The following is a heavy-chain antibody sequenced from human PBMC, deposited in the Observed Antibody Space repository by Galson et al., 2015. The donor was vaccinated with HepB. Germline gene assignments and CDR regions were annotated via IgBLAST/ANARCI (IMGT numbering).Heavy chain of an antibody. CDR2: IDPRDSDA. CDR1: GYSFTNHW. Sequence: QSGAEVKKPGESLKISCKGSGYSFTNHWIGWVRQMPGKGLEWMGIIDPRDSDARYSPSFEGQVTISVDKSISTAYMQWSSLKASDTAMYYCARRSANSGAFDYWGQGTLVTVSS. J-gene: IGHJ4*02. CDR3: ARRSANSGAFDY. V-gene: IGHV5-51*01. D-gene: IGHD3-10*01.